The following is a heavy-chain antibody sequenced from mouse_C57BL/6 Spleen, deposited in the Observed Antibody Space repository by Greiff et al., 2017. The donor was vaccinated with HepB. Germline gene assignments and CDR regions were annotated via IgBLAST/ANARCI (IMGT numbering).Heavy chain of an antibody. CDR2: INPGSGGT. CDR1: GYAFTNYL. CDR3: ARLSEDYAMDY. V-gene: IGHV1-54*01. J-gene: IGHJ4*01. Sequence: QVQLQQSGAELVRPGTSVKVSCKASGYAFTNYLIEWVKQRPGQGLEWIGVINPGSGGTNYNEKFKGKATLTAYKSSSTAYMQLSSLTSEDSAVYFFARLSEDYAMDYWGQGTSVTVSS.